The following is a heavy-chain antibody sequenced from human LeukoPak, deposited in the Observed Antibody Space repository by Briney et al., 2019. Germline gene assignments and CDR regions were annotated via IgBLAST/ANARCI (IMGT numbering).Heavy chain of an antibody. D-gene: IGHD2-15*01. V-gene: IGHV1-69*06. CDR1: GGTFSSYA. J-gene: IGHJ5*02. Sequence: GSSVKVSCKASGGTFSSYAISWVRQAPGQGLEWMGGIIPIFGTANYAQKFQGRVTITADKSTSTAYMELSSLRSEDTAVYYYANIVVVVAATSKPYNWFDPWGQGTLVTVSS. CDR2: IIPIFGTA. CDR3: ANIVVVVAATSKPYNWFDP.